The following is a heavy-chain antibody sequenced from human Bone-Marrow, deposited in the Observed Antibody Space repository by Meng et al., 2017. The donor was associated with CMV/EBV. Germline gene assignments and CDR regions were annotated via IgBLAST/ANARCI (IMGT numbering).Heavy chain of an antibody. CDR1: GFSFNTYA. D-gene: IGHD6-6*01. CDR2: ISYDGKNK. J-gene: IGHJ4*02. V-gene: IGHV3-30*04. Sequence: GESLKISCAASGFSFNTYAMHWVRQAPGKGLNWVAVISYDGKNKYYADSVKGRFTVSRDNSRQTLFLHMSSLRSEDTGVFYCARDYARQRAGRPIDFWGQGPVVTGSS. CDR3: ARDYARQRAGRPIDF.